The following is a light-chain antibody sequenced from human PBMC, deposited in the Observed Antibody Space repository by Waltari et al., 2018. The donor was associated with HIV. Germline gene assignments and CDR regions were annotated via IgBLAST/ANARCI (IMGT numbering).Light chain of an antibody. Sequence: QSVLTQPPSVSAAPGQKIGISCSGANSNIGSNSVSWYQQSPGRAHQLLIYDNHRRPSETPDRFSGSKSGTSGTLDITGLQTGDEADYYCGTWDSGLNAYVFGSGTKVTVL. CDR2: DNH. CDR3: GTWDSGLNAYV. V-gene: IGLV1-51*01. CDR1: NSNIGSNS. J-gene: IGLJ1*01.